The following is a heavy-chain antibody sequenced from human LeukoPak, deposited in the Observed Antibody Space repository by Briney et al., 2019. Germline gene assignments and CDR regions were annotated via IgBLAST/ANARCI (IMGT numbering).Heavy chain of an antibody. CDR2: ISGSGGST. V-gene: IGHV3-23*01. CDR3: AKDHDSYYDSSGYTYYFDY. J-gene: IGHJ4*02. Sequence: GGSLRLSCAASGFTFSSYARSWFRQAPGKGLKWVSAISGSGGSTYYADSVKGRFTISRDNSKNTLYLQMNSLRAEDTAVYYCAKDHDSYYDSSGYTYYFDYWGQGTLVTVSS. CDR1: GFTFSSYA. D-gene: IGHD3-22*01.